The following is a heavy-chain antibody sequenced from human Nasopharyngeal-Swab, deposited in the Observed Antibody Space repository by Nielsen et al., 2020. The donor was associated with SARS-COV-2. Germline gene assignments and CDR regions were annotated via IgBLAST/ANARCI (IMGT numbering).Heavy chain of an antibody. V-gene: IGHV1-69*13. CDR3: ARCLVLGAARYFDY. D-gene: IGHD6-6*01. CDR2: IIPIFGTA. J-gene: IGHJ4*02. CDR1: GGTFSSYA. Sequence: SVKVSCKASGGTFSSYAISWVRQAPGQGLEWMGGIIPIFGTANYAQKFQGRVTITADESTSTAYMELSSLRSEDTAVYYCARCLVLGAARYFDYWGQGTLVTISS.